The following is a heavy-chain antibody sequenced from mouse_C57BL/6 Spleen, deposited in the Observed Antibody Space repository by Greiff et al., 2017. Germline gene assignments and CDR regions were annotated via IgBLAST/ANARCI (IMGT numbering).Heavy chain of an antibody. CDR3: ASLYYGNSAWFAY. V-gene: IGHV5-4*01. CDR2: ISDGGSYT. CDR1: GFTFSSYA. J-gene: IGHJ3*01. Sequence: EVQVVESGGGLVKPGGSLKLSCAASGFTFSSYAMSWVRQTPEKRLEWVATISDGGSYTYYPDNVKGRFTISRDNAKNNLYLQMSHLKSEDTAMYYCASLYYGNSAWFAYWGQGTLVTVSA. D-gene: IGHD2-1*01.